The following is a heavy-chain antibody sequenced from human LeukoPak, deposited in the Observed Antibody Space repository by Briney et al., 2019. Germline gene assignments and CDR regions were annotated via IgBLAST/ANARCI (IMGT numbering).Heavy chain of an antibody. CDR1: GFTFSSYS. CDR3: ARSVAVAGTDYLDY. J-gene: IGHJ4*02. D-gene: IGHD6-19*01. V-gene: IGHV3-48*01. Sequence: GGSLRLSCAASGFTFSSYSMNWVRQAPGKGLEWVSYISSSSSTIYYADSVKGRFTISRDNAKNSLYLQMNSLRGEDTAVYYCARSVAVAGTDYLDYWGQGTLVTVSS. CDR2: ISSSSSTI.